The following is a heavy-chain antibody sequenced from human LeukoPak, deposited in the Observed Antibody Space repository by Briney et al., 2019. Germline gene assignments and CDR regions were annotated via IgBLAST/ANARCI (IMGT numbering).Heavy chain of an antibody. CDR1: GGSISSYY. CDR3: ARGTTGYSSGWYEEN. Sequence: SETLSLTCTVSGGSISSYYWSWIRQPPGKGLEWIGYIHYSGSTNYNPSLKSRVTISVDTSKNQFSLKLSSVTAADTAVYYCARGTTGYSSGWYEENWGQGTMVTVSS. V-gene: IGHV4-59*01. CDR2: IHYSGST. D-gene: IGHD6-19*01. J-gene: IGHJ3*01.